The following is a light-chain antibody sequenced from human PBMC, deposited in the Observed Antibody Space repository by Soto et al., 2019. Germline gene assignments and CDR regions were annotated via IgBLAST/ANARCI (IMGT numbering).Light chain of an antibody. CDR1: RGHSSSA. CDR2: LDSDGSH. Sequence: QSVLTQSPSASASLGASVKLTCTLSRGHSSSAIAWHQQQPEKGPRYLMKLDSDGSHTKGDAIPDRFSGSSSGAERYLTISSLQSEDEADYYCQTWGTGIHVVFGGGTKLTVL. CDR3: QTWGTGIHVV. J-gene: IGLJ2*01. V-gene: IGLV4-69*01.